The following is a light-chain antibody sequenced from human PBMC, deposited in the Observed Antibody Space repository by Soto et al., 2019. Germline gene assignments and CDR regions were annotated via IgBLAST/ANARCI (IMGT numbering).Light chain of an antibody. J-gene: IGKJ4*01. CDR3: QQSFSTPLT. CDR2: AAS. Sequence: DIQMTQSPSSLSASVGDRVTITCRASQSIRNYLNWYQQKPGKAPKVLIYAASSLQSWVPSRFSGSGSGTDFTLTISSLQPEDFATYYCQQSFSTPLTFGGGTKVEIK. V-gene: IGKV1-39*01. CDR1: QSIRNY.